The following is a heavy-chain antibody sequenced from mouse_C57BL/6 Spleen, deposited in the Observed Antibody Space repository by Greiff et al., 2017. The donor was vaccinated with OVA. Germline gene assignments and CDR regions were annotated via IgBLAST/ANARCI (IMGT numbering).Heavy chain of an antibody. V-gene: IGHV1-82*01. CDR1: GYAFSSSW. Sequence: VQLQQSGPELVKPGASVKISCKASGYAFSSSWMNWVKQRPGKGLEWIGRIYPGDGDTNYNGKFKGKATLTADKSSSTAYMQLSRLTSEDSAVYFCARYDYFDYWGQGTTLTVSS. CDR3: ARYDYFDY. CDR2: IYPGDGDT. J-gene: IGHJ2*01. D-gene: IGHD2-3*01.